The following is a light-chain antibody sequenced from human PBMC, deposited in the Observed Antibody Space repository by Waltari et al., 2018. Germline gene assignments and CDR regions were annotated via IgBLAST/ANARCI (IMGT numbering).Light chain of an antibody. J-gene: IGKJ4*01. CDR1: QSVSKW. Sequence: CRASQSVSKWFAWYQQKPGKAPKLLIYKASTLESGVPSRFSGSGSGTEFTLTISSLQPEDFATYYCQQYNSYSLLSFGGGTKVEIK. CDR2: KAS. CDR3: QQYNSYSLLS. V-gene: IGKV1-5*03.